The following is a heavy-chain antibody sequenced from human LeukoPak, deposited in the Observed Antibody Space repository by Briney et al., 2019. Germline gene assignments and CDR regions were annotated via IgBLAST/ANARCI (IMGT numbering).Heavy chain of an antibody. CDR1: GFIFSSYA. V-gene: IGHV3-21*01. D-gene: IGHD6-6*01. CDR3: ARFYSSSSKVDY. Sequence: PGGSLRLSCAASGFIFSSYAMSWVRQAPGKGLEWVSSISSSSSYIYYADSVKGRFTISRDNAKNSLYLQMNSLRAEDTAVYYCARFYSSSSKVDYWGQGTLVTVSS. J-gene: IGHJ4*02. CDR2: ISSSSSYI.